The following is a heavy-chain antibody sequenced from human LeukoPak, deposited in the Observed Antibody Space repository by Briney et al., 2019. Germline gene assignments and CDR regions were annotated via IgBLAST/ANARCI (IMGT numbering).Heavy chain of an antibody. J-gene: IGHJ4*02. Sequence: ASVKVSCKASGYTFSSYGIIWVRQAPGQGLEWMGWISVYNGNTKYAQKFQGRVTMTTDTFTSTAYMEVTSLRSDDTAVYYCARDQYDSVWDSHRPYFDYWGQGTLVTVSS. V-gene: IGHV1-18*01. CDR3: ARDQYDSVWDSHRPYFDY. D-gene: IGHD3-16*02. CDR2: ISVYNGNT. CDR1: GYTFSSYG.